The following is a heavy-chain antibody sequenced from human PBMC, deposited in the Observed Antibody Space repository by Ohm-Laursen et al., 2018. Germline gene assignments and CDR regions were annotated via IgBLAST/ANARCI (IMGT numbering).Heavy chain of an antibody. CDR2: INHSGST. CDR1: GGSFSGYY. J-gene: IGHJ4*02. Sequence: SQTLSLTCVVYGGSFSGYYWSWIRQPPGKGLEWIGEINHSGSTNYNPSLKSRVTISVDTSKNQFSLKLSSVTAEDTAVYYCARDQGAYCSSTSCYAGGYWGQGTLVTVSS. CDR3: ARDQGAYCSSTSCYAGGY. V-gene: IGHV4-34*01. D-gene: IGHD2-2*01.